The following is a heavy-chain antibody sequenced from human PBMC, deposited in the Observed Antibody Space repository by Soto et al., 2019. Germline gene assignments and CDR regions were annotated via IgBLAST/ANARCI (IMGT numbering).Heavy chain of an antibody. CDR3: ARDTYGYTISPFDY. Sequence: GGSLRLSCAASGFTFSSYSMNWVRQAPGKGLEWVSYISSSSSTIYYADSVKGRFTISRDNAKNSLYLQMNSLRDEDTAVYYCARDTYGYTISPFDYWGQGTLVTVSS. CDR2: ISSSSSTI. D-gene: IGHD6-25*01. V-gene: IGHV3-48*02. CDR1: GFTFSSYS. J-gene: IGHJ4*02.